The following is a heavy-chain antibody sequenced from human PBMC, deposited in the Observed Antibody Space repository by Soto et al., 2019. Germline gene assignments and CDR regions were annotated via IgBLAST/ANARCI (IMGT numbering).Heavy chain of an antibody. V-gene: IGHV4-39*01. CDR2: IYYSGST. CDR1: GGSISSSSYY. CDR3: ARSITMVRGTFDY. D-gene: IGHD3-10*01. J-gene: IGHJ4*02. Sequence: QLRLQESGPGLVKPSETLSLTCTVSGGSISSSSYYWGWIRQPPGKGLEWIGSIYYSGSTYYNPSLKSRVTISVDTSKNQFSLKLSSVTAADTAVYYCARSITMVRGTFDYWGQGTLVTVSS.